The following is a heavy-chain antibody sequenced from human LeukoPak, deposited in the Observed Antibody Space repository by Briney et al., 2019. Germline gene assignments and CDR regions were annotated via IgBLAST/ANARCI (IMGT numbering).Heavy chain of an antibody. CDR1: GYTLTELS. J-gene: IGHJ6*02. Sequence: ASVKVSCKVSGYTLTELSMHWVRQAPGKGLEWMGGFDPEDGETIYAQKFQGRVTMTEDTSTDTAYMELSSLRSEDTAVYYCATVGAVAGTNYYYYYGMDVWGQGTTVTVSS. CDR3: ATVGAVAGTNYYYYYGMDV. D-gene: IGHD6-19*01. V-gene: IGHV1-24*01. CDR2: FDPEDGET.